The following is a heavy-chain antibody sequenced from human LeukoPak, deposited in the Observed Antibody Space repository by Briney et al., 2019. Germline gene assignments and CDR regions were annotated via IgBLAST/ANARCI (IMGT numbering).Heavy chain of an antibody. V-gene: IGHV3-53*01. J-gene: IGHJ6*02. D-gene: IGHD1-14*01. Sequence: PGGSLRLSCAASGFTVSSNYMSWVRQAPGKGLEWVSVIYSGGSTYYADSVKGRFTISRDNSKNTLYLQMNSLRAEDTAVYYCATAGQGSVWSTDYYYGMDVWGQGTTVTVSS. CDR1: GFTVSSNY. CDR3: ATAGQGSVWSTDYYYGMDV. CDR2: IYSGGST.